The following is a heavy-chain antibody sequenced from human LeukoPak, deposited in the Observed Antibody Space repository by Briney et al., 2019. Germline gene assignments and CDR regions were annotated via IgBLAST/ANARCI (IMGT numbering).Heavy chain of an antibody. CDR1: GGSISSYY. Sequence: MPWETLSLTCTVSGGSISSYYWSWIRQPPGKGLEWIGYIYYSGSTNYNPSLKSRVTISVDTSKNQFSLKLSSVTAADTAVYYCARIGHEDYYFDYWGQGTLVTVSS. J-gene: IGHJ4*02. V-gene: IGHV4-59*01. CDR2: IYYSGST. CDR3: ARIGHEDYYFDY.